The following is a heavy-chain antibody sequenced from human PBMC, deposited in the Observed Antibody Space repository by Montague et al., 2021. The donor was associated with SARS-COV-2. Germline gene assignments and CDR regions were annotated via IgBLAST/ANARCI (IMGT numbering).Heavy chain of an antibody. CDR3: VRVHCSGGFCYHGVGFDS. V-gene: IGHV4-61*01. J-gene: IGHJ3*01. Sequence: SETLSLTCTVSGASIKIATYYWTWIRRSPGKPLEWVGYIYVSGTTNYNPSLKSRATILEDTSRNQFSLNLKSVTAADTAVYFCVRVHCSGGFCYHGVGFDSWGQGTMVTVS. D-gene: IGHD2-15*01. CDR1: GASIKIATYY. CDR2: IYVSGTT.